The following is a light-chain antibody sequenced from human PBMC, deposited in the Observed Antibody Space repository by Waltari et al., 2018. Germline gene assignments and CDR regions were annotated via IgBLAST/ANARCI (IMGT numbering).Light chain of an antibody. Sequence: DIVMTQSPDSLAVSLGERATINCKSSQNVLSPSNSKNYLSWYQQKPGQPPRLLIYWASTRESGVPDRVSGSGSGTDFTLTIRSLQAEDVAVYYCQQYYSSPFTFGPGTKVDIK. CDR1: QNVLSPSNSKNY. CDR2: WAS. CDR3: QQYYSSPFT. V-gene: IGKV4-1*01. J-gene: IGKJ3*01.